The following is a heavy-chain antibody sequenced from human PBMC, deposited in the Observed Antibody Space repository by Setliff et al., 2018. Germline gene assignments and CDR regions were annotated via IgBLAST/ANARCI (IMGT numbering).Heavy chain of an antibody. D-gene: IGHD3-10*01. CDR1: GFSVSGNY. V-gene: IGHV3-53*01. J-gene: IGHJ2*01. CDR2: IDTGGRT. Sequence: LRLSCVGSGFSVSGNYMNWVRQAPGKGLEWVSLIDTGGRTYYADSVKGRFTISRDNSKSTVYLQMNSLRGEDTAVYYCARGGVFGSSYFDLWGRGTLVTVSS. CDR3: ARGGVFGSSYFDL.